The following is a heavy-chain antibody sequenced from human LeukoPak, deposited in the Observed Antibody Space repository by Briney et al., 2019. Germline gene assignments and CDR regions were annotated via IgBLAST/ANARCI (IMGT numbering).Heavy chain of an antibody. Sequence: GGSLRLSCAASGFTFSSYAMSWVRQAPGKGLEWVSAISGSGGSTYYADSVKGRFTTSRDNSKNTLYLQMNSLRAEDTAVYYCAKGGRVLLYFDYWGQGTLVTVSS. J-gene: IGHJ4*02. CDR2: ISGSGGST. D-gene: IGHD3-10*01. CDR3: AKGGRVLLYFDY. CDR1: GFTFSSYA. V-gene: IGHV3-23*01.